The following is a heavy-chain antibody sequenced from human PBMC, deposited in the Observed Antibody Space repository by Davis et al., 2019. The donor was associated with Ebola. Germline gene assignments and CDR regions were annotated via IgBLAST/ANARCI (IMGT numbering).Heavy chain of an antibody. Sequence: ASVTLSCIASGYPFTAYYLHWVRQAPGQGLEWMGWINPNSGGTNCAQKFQGRVTMTRDTSSSTAYMELSRLRSDDTAVYYCARDGVLCSGGSCSGDFDYWGQGTLVTVSS. V-gene: IGHV1-2*02. J-gene: IGHJ4*02. CDR2: INPNSGGT. CDR1: GYPFTAYY. CDR3: ARDGVLCSGGSCSGDFDY. D-gene: IGHD2-15*01.